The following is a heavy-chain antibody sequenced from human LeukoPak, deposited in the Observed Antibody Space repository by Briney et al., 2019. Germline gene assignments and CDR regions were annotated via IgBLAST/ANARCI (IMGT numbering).Heavy chain of an antibody. Sequence: GGSLRLSCAASGFTFSSYAMSWVRQAPGKGLEWVSAISGSGGSTYYADSVKGRFTISRDNSKNTLYLQMNSLKTDDTAVYYCARAGDYYSTGDYWGQGTLVTVSS. CDR2: ISGSGGST. CDR3: ARAGDYYSTGDY. CDR1: GFTFSSYA. D-gene: IGHD3-22*01. J-gene: IGHJ4*02. V-gene: IGHV3-23*01.